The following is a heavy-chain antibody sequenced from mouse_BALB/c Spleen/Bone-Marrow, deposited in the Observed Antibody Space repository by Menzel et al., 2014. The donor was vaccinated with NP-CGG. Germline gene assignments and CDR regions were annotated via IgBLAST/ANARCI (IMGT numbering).Heavy chain of an antibody. CDR3: ARTYGSSYFVY. V-gene: IGHV1-82*01. J-gene: IGHJ3*01. Sequence: VQLQQSGPEMVKPGASVKISCRASGYAFSSSWMNWVKQRPGQGLEWIGRIYPGDGDTNYNGKFKGKATLTADKSSSTAYMQLSSLTSVGSAVYICARTYGSSYFVYWGQGTLVTVSA. CDR2: IYPGDGDT. D-gene: IGHD1-1*01. CDR1: GYAFSSSW.